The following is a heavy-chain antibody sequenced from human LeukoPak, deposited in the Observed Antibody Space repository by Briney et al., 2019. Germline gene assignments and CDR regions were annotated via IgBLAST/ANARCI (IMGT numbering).Heavy chain of an antibody. CDR2: ISSSGSTI. CDR3: AKDTAPLGATKEFDH. D-gene: IGHD1-26*01. V-gene: IGHV3-48*03. J-gene: IGHJ4*02. CDR1: GFTFSSYE. Sequence: PGGSLRLSCAASGFTFSSYEMNWVRQAPGKGLEWVSYISSSGSTIYYADSVKGRFTISRDNAKNSLYLEMNSLRVDDTAVYYCAKDTAPLGATKEFDHWGQGTLVTVSS.